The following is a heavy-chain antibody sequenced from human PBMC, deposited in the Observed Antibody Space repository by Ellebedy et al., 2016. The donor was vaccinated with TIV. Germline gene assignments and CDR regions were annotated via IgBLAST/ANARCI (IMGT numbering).Heavy chain of an antibody. D-gene: IGHD5-24*01. J-gene: IGHJ4*02. CDR3: ARGIYVNNWYYYDY. CDR1: GFTFSDYN. V-gene: IGHV3-21*01. Sequence: GGSLRLSXAASGFTFSDYNINWVRQAPGKGLEWVSSISRHSDYIYYADSVKGRFTISRDNANNSLYLQMDGLRPEDTAVYYCARGIYVNNWYYYDYWGQGILVTVSS. CDR2: ISRHSDYI.